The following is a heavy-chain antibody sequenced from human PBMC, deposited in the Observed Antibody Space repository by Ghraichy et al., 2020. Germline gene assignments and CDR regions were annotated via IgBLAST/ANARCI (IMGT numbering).Heavy chain of an antibody. CDR3: ARDPTEYSSVWTPSDH. J-gene: IGHJ4*02. D-gene: IGHD6-19*01. CDR2: ISFDLAKQ. CDR1: GFTFSHYG. V-gene: IGHV3-30*03. Sequence: GGFLRLSCAASGFTFSHYGMHWVRRAPGKGLEWVALISFDLAKQYYADSVRGRFTISRDNLKSTLYLQMQSLRHEDTAIYYCARDPTEYSSVWTPSDHWGQGTQVTVSS.